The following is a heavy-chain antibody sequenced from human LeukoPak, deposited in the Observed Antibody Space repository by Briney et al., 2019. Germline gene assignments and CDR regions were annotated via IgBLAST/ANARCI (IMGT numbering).Heavy chain of an antibody. D-gene: IGHD3-10*01. J-gene: IGHJ4*01. Sequence: PGGSLRLSCAASGFTFSSYSMNWVRQAPGKGLEWVSSISSSSSYIYYADSVKGRFTISRDNAKNSLYLQMNSLRAEPTAVYYCARDARHHRFTMGSVAIDYWGHGTLVTVSS. V-gene: IGHV3-21*01. CDR2: ISSSSSYI. CDR3: ARDARHHRFTMGSVAIDY. CDR1: GFTFSSYS.